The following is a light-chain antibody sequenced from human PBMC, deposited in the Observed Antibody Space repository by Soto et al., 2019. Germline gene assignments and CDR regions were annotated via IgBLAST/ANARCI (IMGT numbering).Light chain of an antibody. J-gene: IGKJ5*01. V-gene: IGKV3-20*01. CDR3: QLYGISPH. CDR2: GAS. CDR1: QSIATSQ. Sequence: EIVLTQSPGTLSLSPGERATLFCRASQSIATSQLAWYQQKPGQAPRLLIGASTRATGIPDRFSDSGSGTDFTLTINRLEPEDFAVYYCQLYGISPHFGQGTRLEIK.